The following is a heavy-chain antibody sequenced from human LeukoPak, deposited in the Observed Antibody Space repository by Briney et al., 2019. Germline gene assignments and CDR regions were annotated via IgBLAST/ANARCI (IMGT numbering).Heavy chain of an antibody. CDR3: ARRQFYYYGMDV. V-gene: IGHV3-48*03. CDR2: ISSGGSSI. J-gene: IGHJ6*02. Sequence: GGSLRLSCAASGFTFNTYEMNWVRQAPGKGLEWVSYISSGGSSIYYADSVKGRFTISRDNAKNSLYLQMNSLRAEDTAVYYCARRQFYYYGMDVWGQGTTVTVS. CDR1: GFTFNTYE. D-gene: IGHD5-24*01.